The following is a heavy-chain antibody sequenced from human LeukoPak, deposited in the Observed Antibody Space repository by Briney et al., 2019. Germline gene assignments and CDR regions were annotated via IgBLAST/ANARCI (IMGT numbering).Heavy chain of an antibody. D-gene: IGHD2-15*01. CDR2: ISGSGGST. CDR3: ACGSKRIRGMDV. V-gene: IGHV3-23*01. Sequence: GGSLRLSCAASGFTFSSYAMSWVRQAPGKGLEWVSAISGSGGSTYHADSVKGRFTISRDNSKNTLYLQMNSLRAEDTAVYYCACGSKRIRGMDVWGQGTTVTVSS. CDR1: GFTFSSYA. J-gene: IGHJ6*02.